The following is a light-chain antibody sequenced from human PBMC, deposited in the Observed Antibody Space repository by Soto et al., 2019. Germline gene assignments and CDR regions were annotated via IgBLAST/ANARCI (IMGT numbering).Light chain of an antibody. V-gene: IGKV3-15*01. CDR3: QKCNNGWT. CDR1: RTVLSY. J-gene: IGKJ1*01. CDR2: GAS. Sequence: EIVMTQSPATLSVSPGXRATLSCGASRTVLSYLAWYQQKPGQAPRLLIYGASTRATGIPVRFSGSGSGTEFTLTISSLQSEDFAVYYCQKCNNGWTFGQGTKVDIK.